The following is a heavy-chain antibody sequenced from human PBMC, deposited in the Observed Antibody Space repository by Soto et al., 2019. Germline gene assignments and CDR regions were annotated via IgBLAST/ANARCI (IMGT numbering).Heavy chain of an antibody. Sequence: QITLKESGPTLVKPTQTLTLTCTFSGFSLNTRGVGVGWIRQPPGKALEWLALISWDGEKRYSPSLKSRLTTTKDTSENQVVLTMTNMDPVATATYYCAHRRGDLLTGPYYFDYWGQGTLVTVSS. CDR2: ISWDGEK. CDR1: GFSLNTRGVG. J-gene: IGHJ4*02. CDR3: AHRRGDLLTGPYYFDY. V-gene: IGHV2-5*02. D-gene: IGHD3-9*01.